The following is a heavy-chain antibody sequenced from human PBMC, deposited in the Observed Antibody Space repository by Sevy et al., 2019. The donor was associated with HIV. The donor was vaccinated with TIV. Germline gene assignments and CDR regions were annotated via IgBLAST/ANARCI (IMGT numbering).Heavy chain of an antibody. Sequence: GWSLRLSCAASGFTFSSYAMHWVRQAPGKGLEWVAVISYDGSNKYYADSVKGRFTISRDNSKNTLYLQMNSLRAEDTAVYYCAREEYIFDYWGQGTLVTVSS. D-gene: IGHD5-18*01. CDR2: ISYDGSNK. CDR1: GFTFSSYA. CDR3: AREEYIFDY. J-gene: IGHJ4*02. V-gene: IGHV3-30*04.